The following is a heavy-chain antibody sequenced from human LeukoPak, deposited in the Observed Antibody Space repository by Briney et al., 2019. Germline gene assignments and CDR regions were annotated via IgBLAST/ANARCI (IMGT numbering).Heavy chain of an antibody. D-gene: IGHD3-22*01. CDR1: GGSISSSNW. CDR3: ARAKPDYYDSSGLPQGAFDI. V-gene: IGHV4-4*02. Sequence: SETLSLTCAVSGGSISSSNWWSWVRQPPGKGLEWIGEIYRSGSTNYNPSLKSRVTISVDTSKNQFSLKLSSVTAADTAVYYCARAKPDYYDSSGLPQGAFDIWGQGTMVTVSS. CDR2: IYRSGST. J-gene: IGHJ3*02.